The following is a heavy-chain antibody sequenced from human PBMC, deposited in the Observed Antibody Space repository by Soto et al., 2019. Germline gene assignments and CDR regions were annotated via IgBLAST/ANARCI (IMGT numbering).Heavy chain of an antibody. CDR3: ARDDPATYSSSWQL. CDR2: IYTSGST. Sequence: SETLSLTCTVSGGSISSYYWSWIRQPAGKGLEWIGRIYTSGSTNYNPSLKSRVTMSVDTSKNQFSLKLSSVTAADTAVYYCARDDPATYSSSWQLWGQGTLVTVSS. CDR1: GGSISSYY. J-gene: IGHJ4*02. V-gene: IGHV4-4*07. D-gene: IGHD6-13*01.